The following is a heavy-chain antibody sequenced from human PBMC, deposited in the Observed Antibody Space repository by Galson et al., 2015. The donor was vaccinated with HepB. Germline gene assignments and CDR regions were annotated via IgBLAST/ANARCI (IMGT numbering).Heavy chain of an antibody. CDR3: TTGSLFIAARHPETDYYYYGMDV. J-gene: IGHJ6*02. CDR1: GFTFSNAW. V-gene: IGHV3-15*01. CDR2: IKSKTDGGTT. D-gene: IGHD6-6*01. Sequence: SLRLSCAASGFTFSNAWMSWVRQAPGKGLEWVGRIKSKTDGGTTDYAAPVKGRFTISRDDSKNTLYLQMNSLKTEDTAVYYCTTGSLFIAARHPETDYYYYGMDVWGQGTTVTVSS.